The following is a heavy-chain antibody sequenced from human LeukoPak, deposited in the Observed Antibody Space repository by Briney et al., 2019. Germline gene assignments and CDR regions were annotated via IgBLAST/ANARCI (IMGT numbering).Heavy chain of an antibody. V-gene: IGHV4-34*01. CDR1: GGSFSGYY. Sequence: SETLSLTCAVYGGSFSGYYWSWIRQPPGKGLEWIGEINHSGSTNYNPSLKSRVTISVDTSKNQFSLKLSSVTAADTAVYYCARGRGPYYYDSSGYRAAYTFDIWAKGQWSPSLQ. J-gene: IGHJ3*02. D-gene: IGHD3-22*01. CDR3: ARGRGPYYYDSSGYRAAYTFDI. CDR2: INHSGST.